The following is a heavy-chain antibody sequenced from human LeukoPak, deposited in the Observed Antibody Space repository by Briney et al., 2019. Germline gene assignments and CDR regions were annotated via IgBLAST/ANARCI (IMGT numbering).Heavy chain of an antibody. J-gene: IGHJ4*02. D-gene: IGHD2-8*02. CDR3: AGHHPRNTVDF. CDR1: GGSISSYY. CDR2: ISDIGSI. Sequence: SETLSLTCTVSGGSISSYYWSWMRQPPGKGLEWIAYISDIGSINYNPSLKSRVTISLDTSKNQFSLKLSSVTAADTAVYYCAGHHPRNTVDFWGQGTLVTVSS. V-gene: IGHV4-59*08.